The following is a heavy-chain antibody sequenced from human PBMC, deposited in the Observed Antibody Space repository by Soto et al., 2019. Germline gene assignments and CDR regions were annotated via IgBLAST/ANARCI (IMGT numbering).Heavy chain of an antibody. CDR1: GFTFDNYA. J-gene: IGHJ4*02. Sequence: GGSLRLSCAASGFTFDNYAMRWVRQAPGKGLEWVSAIGPTGSSTYYADSVKGRFTISRDNSKNTLYLQMNGLRAEDTAIYYCARVFGIHYFDYWGQGTLVTVSS. D-gene: IGHD3-16*01. CDR3: ARVFGIHYFDY. CDR2: IGPTGSST. V-gene: IGHV3-23*01.